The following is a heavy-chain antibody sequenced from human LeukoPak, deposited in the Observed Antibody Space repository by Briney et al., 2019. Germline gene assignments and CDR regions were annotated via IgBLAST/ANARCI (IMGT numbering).Heavy chain of an antibody. J-gene: IGHJ6*02. V-gene: IGHV3-11*01. Sequence: PGGSLRLSCAASGFTFSDYYMSWIRQAPGKGLEWVSYISSSGSTIYYADSVKGRFTISRDNAKNSLYLQMNSLRAEDTAVYYCARDPTYHDILTGPHVYYYGMDVWGQGTTVTVSS. CDR3: ARDPTYHDILTGPHVYYYGMDV. CDR2: ISSSGSTI. CDR1: GFTFSDYY. D-gene: IGHD3-9*01.